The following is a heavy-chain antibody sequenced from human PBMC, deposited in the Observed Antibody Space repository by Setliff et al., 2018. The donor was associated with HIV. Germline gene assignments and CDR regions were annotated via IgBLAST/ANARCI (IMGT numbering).Heavy chain of an antibody. CDR2: IYYSGST. CDR3: ARLVSSSSKFDS. D-gene: IGHD6-6*01. J-gene: IGHJ4*02. V-gene: IGHV4-31*03. Sequence: SETLSLTCTVSGGSISGGGFYWSWIRQHPGKGLEWIGYIYYSGSTYYNPSLKSRVTILVDTSKNQFSLNLSSVTAADTAGYYCARLVSSSSKFDSWGQGTLVTVSS. CDR1: GGSISGGGFY.